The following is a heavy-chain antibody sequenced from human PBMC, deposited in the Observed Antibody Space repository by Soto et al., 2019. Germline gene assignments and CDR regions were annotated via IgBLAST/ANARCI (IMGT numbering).Heavy chain of an antibody. J-gene: IGHJ4*02. CDR3: ARTGERWILGYYFDY. V-gene: IGHV4-31*03. Sequence: QVQLQESGQGLVKPSQTLSLTCTVSGGSISSGGYYWSWLRQHPGKGLEWIGYIYYSGSTYYNPSLKSRVTISVDTSKNQFSLKLSSVTAADTAVYYCARTGERWILGYYFDYWGQGTLVTVSS. CDR1: GGSISSGGYY. D-gene: IGHD2-2*03. CDR2: IYYSGST.